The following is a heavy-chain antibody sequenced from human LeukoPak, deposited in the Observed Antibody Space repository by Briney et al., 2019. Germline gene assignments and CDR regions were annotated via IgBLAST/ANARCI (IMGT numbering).Heavy chain of an antibody. CDR3: ARDPPNYYDTSRPRPPFDY. V-gene: IGHV1-2*02. CDR2: INPNSGGT. CDR1: GYTFAGYY. D-gene: IGHD3-22*01. Sequence: ASVKVSCKASGYTFAGYYMHWVRQAPGQGLEWMGWINPNSGGTNYAQKFQGRVTMTRDTSITTAYMELSRLRSDDTAVYYCARDPPNYYDTSRPRPPFDYWGQGTLVTVSS. J-gene: IGHJ4*02.